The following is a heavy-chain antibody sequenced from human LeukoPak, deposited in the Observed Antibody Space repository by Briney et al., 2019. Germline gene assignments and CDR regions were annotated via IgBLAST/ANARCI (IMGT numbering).Heavy chain of an antibody. J-gene: IGHJ3*01. CDR1: GGSISSSSYY. Sequence: SSETLSLTCTVSGGSISSSSYYWGWIRQPPGKGLEWIGSIYYSGSTYYNPSLKSRVTMSVDTSKNQFSLKLSSVTAADTAVYYCARVRDDFGDYSLLRGFDLWGQGTMVTVSS. V-gene: IGHV4-39*01. CDR3: ARVRDDFGDYSLLRGFDL. D-gene: IGHD4-17*01. CDR2: IYYSGST.